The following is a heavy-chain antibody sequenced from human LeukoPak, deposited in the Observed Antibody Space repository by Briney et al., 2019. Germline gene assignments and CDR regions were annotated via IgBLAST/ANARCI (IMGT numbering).Heavy chain of an antibody. V-gene: IGHV3-33*01. J-gene: IGHJ4*02. D-gene: IGHD3-22*01. CDR2: ICYDGSNK. CDR3: ARDAGRGSRGYYGVDY. CDR1: GFTFSSYG. Sequence: GGSLRLSCAASGFTFSSYGMHWVRQAPGKGLEWVAVICYDGSNKYYADSVKGRFTISRDNSKNTLYLQMSSLRGEDTAVFYWARDAGRGSRGYYGVDYGGEGTRVTVSS.